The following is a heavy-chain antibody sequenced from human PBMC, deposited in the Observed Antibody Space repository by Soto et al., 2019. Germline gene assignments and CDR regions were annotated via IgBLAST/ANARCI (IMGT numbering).Heavy chain of an antibody. Sequence: SVKVSCKASGDTFGRFTINWVRQAPGQGLEWMGGIKPISDITNYAQRFQGRVTFTADASTSTVYLELSSLRPEDTAMYYCARDPSTINKLIGVWFDPWGQGTLVTVS. J-gene: IGHJ5*02. CDR2: IKPISDIT. CDR3: ARDPSTINKLIGVWFDP. CDR1: GDTFGRFT. V-gene: IGHV1-69*13. D-gene: IGHD4-4*01.